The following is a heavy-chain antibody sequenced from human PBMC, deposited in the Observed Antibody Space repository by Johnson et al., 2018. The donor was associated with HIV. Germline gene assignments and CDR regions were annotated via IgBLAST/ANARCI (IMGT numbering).Heavy chain of an antibody. Sequence: VQLVESGGGVVQPGRSLRLSCAASGFTVSSNYMSWVRQAPGKGLEWVSVIYSGGSTYYADSVKGRFTISRDNSKNTLYLQMNSLRAEDTAVYYCARSLRVVGAIGKGAFDIWGQGTMVTVSS. J-gene: IGHJ3*02. V-gene: IGHV3-66*01. CDR3: ARSLRVVGAIGKGAFDI. CDR1: GFTVSSNY. CDR2: IYSGGST. D-gene: IGHD1-26*01.